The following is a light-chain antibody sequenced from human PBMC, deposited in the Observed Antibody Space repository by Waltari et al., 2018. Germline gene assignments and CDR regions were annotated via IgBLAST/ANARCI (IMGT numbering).Light chain of an antibody. CDR3: HQYNSWPQT. V-gene: IGKV3-15*01. CDR1: QSVSSN. Sequence: EIVMTQAPAPLSVSPGERVTLSCGASQSVSSNLAWYQQRPGQAPRLLITGASTRATGIPARFSGSGSGTDFTLTISSLQSEDFAVYYCHQYNSWPQTFGQGTKVEIK. J-gene: IGKJ1*01. CDR2: GAS.